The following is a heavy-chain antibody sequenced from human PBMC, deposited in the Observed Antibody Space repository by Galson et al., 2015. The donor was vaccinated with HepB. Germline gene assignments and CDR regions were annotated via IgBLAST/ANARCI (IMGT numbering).Heavy chain of an antibody. Sequence: SLRLSCAASGFTFSSYGMNWVHQAPGKGLEWVSFISSGTSKIYYADSVKGRFTISRDHAINSLYLHMNSLRDEDTAVYYCARGGDFWSGFQEPFDYWGQGILVIVSS. CDR1: GFTFSSYG. D-gene: IGHD3-3*01. J-gene: IGHJ4*02. V-gene: IGHV3-48*02. CDR2: ISSGTSKI. CDR3: ARGGDFWSGFQEPFDY.